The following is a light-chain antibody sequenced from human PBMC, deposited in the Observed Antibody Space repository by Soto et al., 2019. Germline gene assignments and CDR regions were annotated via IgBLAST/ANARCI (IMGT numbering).Light chain of an antibody. CDR1: SSDVGGYNY. Sequence: QSALTQPRSVSGSPGQSVTISCTGTSSDVGGYNYVSWYQQHPGKAPKLMIYDVSKRPSGVPDRFSGSKSGNTASLTISGLQAEDEADYYRCSYAGSYTFKVFGGGTKLTVL. CDR3: CSYAGSYTFKV. CDR2: DVS. J-gene: IGLJ2*01. V-gene: IGLV2-11*01.